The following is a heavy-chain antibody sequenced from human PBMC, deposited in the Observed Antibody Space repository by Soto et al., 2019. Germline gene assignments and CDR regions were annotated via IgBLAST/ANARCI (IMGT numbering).Heavy chain of an antibody. D-gene: IGHD3-22*01. V-gene: IGHV3-23*01. CDR1: GFTFSSYA. J-gene: IGHJ2*01. Sequence: EVQLLESGGGLVQPGGSLRLSCAASGFTFSSYAMSWVRQAQGKGLEWVSAISGSGGSTYYADSVKGRFTISRDNSKNTLYLQMNSLRAEDTAVYYCATLPQYYYDSSGFTNWYFDLWGRGTLVTVSS. CDR3: ATLPQYYYDSSGFTNWYFDL. CDR2: ISGSGGST.